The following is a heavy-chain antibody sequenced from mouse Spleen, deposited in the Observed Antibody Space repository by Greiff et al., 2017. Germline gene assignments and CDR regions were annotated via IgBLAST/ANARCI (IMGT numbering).Heavy chain of an antibody. J-gene: IGHJ2*01. V-gene: IGHV5-9-3*01. CDR2: ISSGGSYT. CDR1: GFTFSSYA. CDR3: ARNMYYFDY. Sequence: EVQLVESGGGLVKPGGSLKLSCAASGFTFSSYAMSWVRQTPEKRLEWVATISSGGSYTYYPDSVKGRFTISRDNAKNTLYLQMSSLRSEDTAMYYCARNMYYFDYWGQGTTLTVSS.